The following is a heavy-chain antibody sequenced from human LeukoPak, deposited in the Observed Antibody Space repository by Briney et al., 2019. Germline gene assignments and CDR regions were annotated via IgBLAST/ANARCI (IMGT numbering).Heavy chain of an antibody. J-gene: IGHJ4*01. V-gene: IGHV1-18*01. Sequence: ASVKVSCKASGYSFTNYGISWVRQAPGQGLEWMGWISGYNYNTHYAQKFQDRVTMTTDTSTNTAHMELKSLRFDDTAVYYCARDFGMATSDYWGHGTFFTVSS. CDR1: GYSFTNYG. CDR2: ISGYNYNT. CDR3: ARDFGMATSDY. D-gene: IGHD3-16*01.